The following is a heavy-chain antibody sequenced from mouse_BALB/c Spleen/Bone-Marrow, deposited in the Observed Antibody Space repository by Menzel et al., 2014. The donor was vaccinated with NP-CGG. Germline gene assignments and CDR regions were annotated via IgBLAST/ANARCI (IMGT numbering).Heavy chain of an antibody. J-gene: IGHJ4*01. V-gene: IGHV5-6-3*01. Sequence: DVMLVESGGGLVQPGGSLKLSCAASGFTFSSYGMSWVRQTPDKRLELVATINSNGGSTYYPDSVKGRFTISRDNAKNTLYLQMSSLESEDTAMYYCARDYYGSSYAMDYWGQGTSVTVSS. CDR2: INSNGGST. CDR1: GFTFSSYG. D-gene: IGHD1-1*01. CDR3: ARDYYGSSYAMDY.